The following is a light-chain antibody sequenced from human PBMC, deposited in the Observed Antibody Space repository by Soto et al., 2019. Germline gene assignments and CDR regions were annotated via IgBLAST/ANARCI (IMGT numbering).Light chain of an antibody. Sequence: EVVMTQSPATLSVSPGERATLSCRASRGIGSTLAWYQQKPGQTPRLLIYDTSTRATGVPGRFSGSRSGTEFTLTITSLQSEDFASYDCQHYSTWPLAFGGGTRVENK. J-gene: IGKJ4*01. CDR1: RGIGST. V-gene: IGKV3-15*01. CDR3: QHYSTWPLA. CDR2: DTS.